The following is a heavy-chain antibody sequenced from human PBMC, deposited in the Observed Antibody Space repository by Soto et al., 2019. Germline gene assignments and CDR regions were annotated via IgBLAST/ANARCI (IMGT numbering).Heavy chain of an antibody. CDR2: ISYDGSSR. D-gene: IGHD6-13*01. V-gene: IGHV3-30-3*01. CDR3: AREGPEGIPAGGIDY. CDR1: GFTFSSYA. J-gene: IGHJ4*02. Sequence: PGGSLRLSCAASGFTFSSYAMHWVRQAPGKGLEWVAFISYDGSSRFYADSVKGRFTISRDNSKNTLYLQMNSLRPEDAAVYFCAREGPEGIPAGGIDYWGQGTLVTVSS.